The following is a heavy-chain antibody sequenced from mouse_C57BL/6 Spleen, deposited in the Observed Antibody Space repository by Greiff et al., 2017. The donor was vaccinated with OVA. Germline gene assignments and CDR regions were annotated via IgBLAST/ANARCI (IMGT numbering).Heavy chain of an antibody. CDR3: ARGSYDGYYDY. V-gene: IGHV5-17*01. CDR2: ISSGSSTI. J-gene: IGHJ2*01. CDR1: GFTFSDYG. D-gene: IGHD2-3*01. Sequence: EVKLMESGGGLVKPGGSLKLSCAASGFTFSDYGMHWVRQAPEKGLEWVAYISSGSSTIYYADTVKGRFTISRDNAKNTLFLQMTSLRSEDTAMYYCARGSYDGYYDYWGQGTTLTVSS.